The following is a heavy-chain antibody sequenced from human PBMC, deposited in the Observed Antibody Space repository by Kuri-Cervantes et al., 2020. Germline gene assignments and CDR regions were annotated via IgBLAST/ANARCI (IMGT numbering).Heavy chain of an antibody. CDR1: GFTFSSYS. D-gene: IGHD6-19*01. V-gene: IGHV3-21*01. CDR3: AIILTAYSSGWFDY. Sequence: GGSLRLSCAASGFTFSSYSMNWVRQAPGKGLEWVSFISSSSSYKYYADSVKGRFTISRDNVNNSLYLQMNSLRVEDTAVYYCAIILTAYSSGWFDYWGQGTLVTVSS. CDR2: ISSSSSYK. J-gene: IGHJ4*02.